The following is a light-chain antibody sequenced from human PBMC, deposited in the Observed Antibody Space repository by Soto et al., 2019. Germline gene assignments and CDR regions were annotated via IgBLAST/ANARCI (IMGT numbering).Light chain of an antibody. CDR1: QGISSF. CDR3: QQLNSFPIP. CDR2: GAS. J-gene: IGKJ3*01. Sequence: IQLTQSPSSLSASVGDRVTITCRASQGISSFLAWYKQKPWKAPKLLIYGASTLQSGVPSRFRGSGSGTDFTLPIGSLQPEDFATYYCQQLNSFPIPFGPGTKVDIK. V-gene: IGKV1-9*01.